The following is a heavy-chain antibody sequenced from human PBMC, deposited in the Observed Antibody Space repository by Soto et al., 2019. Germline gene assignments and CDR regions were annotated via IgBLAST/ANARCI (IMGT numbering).Heavy chain of an antibody. CDR1: EFMFRMYL. V-gene: IGHV3-7*01. Sequence: GGSLRLSCDASEFMFRMYLMSWVRQAPGRGLEWVANINQDGSEKYYADSVKVRFTISRDNSKNTLYLQMNSLRAEDTAVYYCAEDLVRGYKKFDYWGQGTLVTVSS. D-gene: IGHD6-25*01. J-gene: IGHJ4*02. CDR3: AEDLVRGYKKFDY. CDR2: INQDGSEK.